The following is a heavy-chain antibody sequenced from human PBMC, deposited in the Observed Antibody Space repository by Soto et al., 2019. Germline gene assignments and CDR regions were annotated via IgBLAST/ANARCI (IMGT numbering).Heavy chain of an antibody. Sequence: SETLFLTCTVSGGSISSGGYYWSWIRQHPGKGLEWIGYIYYSGSTYYNPSLKSRVTISVDTSKNQFSLKLSSVTAADTAVYYCARHGPPPGYDSSGYQNWFDPWGQGTLVTVSS. J-gene: IGHJ5*02. V-gene: IGHV4-31*03. D-gene: IGHD3-22*01. CDR2: IYYSGST. CDR3: ARHGPPPGYDSSGYQNWFDP. CDR1: GGSISSGGYY.